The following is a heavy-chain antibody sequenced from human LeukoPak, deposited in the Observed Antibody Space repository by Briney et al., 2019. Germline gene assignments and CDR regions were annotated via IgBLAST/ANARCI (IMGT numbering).Heavy chain of an antibody. CDR2: ISSGRNYI. V-gene: IGHV3-21*01. CDR3: ARGAMIIVAHFDY. J-gene: IGHJ4*02. Sequence: GGSLRLSCAASGFTFSTYSMNWVRQAPGKGLEWVSSISSGRNYIYYADSVKGRFTISRDNAKNSLYLQMNSLRAGDTAVYYCARGAMIIVAHFDYWGQGTLVTVSS. D-gene: IGHD3-22*01. CDR1: GFTFSTYS.